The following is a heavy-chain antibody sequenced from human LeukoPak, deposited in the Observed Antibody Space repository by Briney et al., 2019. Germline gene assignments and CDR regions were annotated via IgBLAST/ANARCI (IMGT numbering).Heavy chain of an antibody. D-gene: IGHD2-8*01. J-gene: IGHJ4*02. V-gene: IGHV3-30*02. CDR1: GFTFSNYG. Sequence: GGFLRLSCAASGFTFSNYGMHWVRQAPGKRLEWVAFIWYDGSNRYYADSVKGRFTISRDNSENTLFLQMSSLRTEDTAVYYCAKDPLGFCTRATCRYLDSWGQGTLVTVSS. CDR3: AKDPLGFCTRATCRYLDS. CDR2: IWYDGSNR.